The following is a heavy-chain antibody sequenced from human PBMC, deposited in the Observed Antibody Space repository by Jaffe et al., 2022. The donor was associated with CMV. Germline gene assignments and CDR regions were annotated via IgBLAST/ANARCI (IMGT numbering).Heavy chain of an antibody. J-gene: IGHJ4*02. V-gene: IGHV3-64D*06. D-gene: IGHD5-18*01. Sequence: EVQLVESGGGLVQPGGSLRLSCSASGFTFSSYAMHWVRQAPGKGLEYVSAISSNGGSTYYADSVKGRFTISRDNSKNTLYLQMSSLRAEDTAVYYCVKGPKVDTAMVTDYFDYWGQGTLVTVSS. CDR3: VKGPKVDTAMVTDYFDY. CDR2: ISSNGGST. CDR1: GFTFSSYA.